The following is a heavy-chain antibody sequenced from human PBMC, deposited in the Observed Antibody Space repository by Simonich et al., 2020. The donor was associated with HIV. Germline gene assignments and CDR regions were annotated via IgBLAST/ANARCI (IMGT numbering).Heavy chain of an antibody. CDR3: TSASGSYTFFPIDY. J-gene: IGHJ4*02. D-gene: IGHD3-10*01. CDR1: GFIFSGSA. CDR2: IRSKANNYAT. Sequence: EVQLVESGGGLVQPGGSLKLSCAASGFIFSGSAMHWVRQASGKGVEWVGRIRSKANNYATAYAASVKGRFTISRDDSKNTAYLQMNSLKTEDTAVYYCTSASGSYTFFPIDYWGQGTLVTVSS. V-gene: IGHV3-73*01.